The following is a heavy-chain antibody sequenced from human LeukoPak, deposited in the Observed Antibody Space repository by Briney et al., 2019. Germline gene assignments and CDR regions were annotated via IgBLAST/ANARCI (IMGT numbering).Heavy chain of an antibody. CDR2: ISGSGGST. J-gene: IGHJ3*02. D-gene: IGHD2-15*01. Sequence: GGSLRLSCAASGFTFSSYGMSWVRQAPGKGLEWFSAISGSGGSTYYADSVKGRFTISRDNSENTLYLQMNSLRAEDMAVYYCARIGGVGDGFDIWGQGTMVTVSS. CDR1: GFTFSSYG. V-gene: IGHV3-23*01. CDR3: ARIGGVGDGFDI.